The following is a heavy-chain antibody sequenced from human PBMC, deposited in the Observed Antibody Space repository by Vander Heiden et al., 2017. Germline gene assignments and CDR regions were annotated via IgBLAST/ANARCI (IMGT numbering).Heavy chain of an antibody. J-gene: IGHJ4*02. D-gene: IGHD3-10*01. Sequence: EVQLVESGGGLVQPGRSLRLSCAASGFTSDDYAMPWVRQAPGKGLEWVSGISWNSGSIGYADSVKGRFTISRDNAKNSLYLQMNSLRAEDTALYYCAKDIEGVVRGVIDYWGQGTLVTVSS. V-gene: IGHV3-9*02. CDR2: ISWNSGSI. CDR3: AKDIEGVVRGVIDY. CDR1: GFTSDDYA.